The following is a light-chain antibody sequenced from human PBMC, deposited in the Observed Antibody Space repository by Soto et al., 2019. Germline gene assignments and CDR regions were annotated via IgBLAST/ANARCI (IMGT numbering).Light chain of an antibody. CDR2: DTN. J-gene: IGLJ3*02. Sequence: QAVVTQEPSLTVSPGGTVTLTCGSSAGAVTSGHYPYWFQQEPGPAPRTLIYDTNNKHSWTPARFSGSLLGGKAALTLSGAQPEDEADYYCMLSYSGAWVFGGGTKLTVL. CDR3: MLSYSGAWV. V-gene: IGLV7-46*01. CDR1: AGAVTSGHY.